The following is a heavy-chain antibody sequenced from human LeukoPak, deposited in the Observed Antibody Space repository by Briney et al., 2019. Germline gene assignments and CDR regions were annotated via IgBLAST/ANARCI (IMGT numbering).Heavy chain of an antibody. Sequence: SETLSLTCTVSGGSISSYYWSWIRQPPGKGLEWIGYIYYSGSTNYNPSLKSRVTISVDTSKNQFSLKLSSVTAADTAVYYCVRQRGGDCFDYWGQGTLVTVSS. V-gene: IGHV4-59*08. CDR1: GGSISSYY. D-gene: IGHD2-21*01. CDR3: VRQRGGDCFDY. CDR2: IYYSGST. J-gene: IGHJ4*02.